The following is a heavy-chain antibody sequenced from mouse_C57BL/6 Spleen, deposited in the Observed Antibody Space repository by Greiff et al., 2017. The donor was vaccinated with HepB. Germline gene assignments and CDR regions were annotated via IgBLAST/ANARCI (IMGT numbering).Heavy chain of an antibody. CDR3: ARVINLYCSAMDY. CDR2: ISSGGSYT. D-gene: IGHD6-1*01. V-gene: IGHV5-6*01. J-gene: IGHJ4*01. Sequence: EVQGVESGGDLVKPGGSLKLSCAASGFTFSSYGMSWVRQTPDKRLEWVATISSGGSYTYYPDSVKGRITISRDNAKNTLYLQKSSLKSEDTAMYYCARVINLYCSAMDYWGQGTSVTVSS. CDR1: GFTFSSYG.